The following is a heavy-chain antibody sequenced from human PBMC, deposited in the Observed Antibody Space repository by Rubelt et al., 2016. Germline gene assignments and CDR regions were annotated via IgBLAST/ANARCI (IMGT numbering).Heavy chain of an antibody. CDR2: INHSGST. J-gene: IGHJ6*02. CDR3: ARTRSNPYYYYGMDV. V-gene: IGHV4-34*01. D-gene: IGHD4-11*01. CDR1: GGSFSGYY. Sequence: QVQLQQWGAGLLKPSETLSLTCAVYGGSFSGYYWRWIRQPPGKGLEWSGEINHSGSTNYNTSLKSRVTISVDTSKNQFSLKLSSVTAADTAVYYCARTRSNPYYYYGMDVWGQGTTVTVSS.